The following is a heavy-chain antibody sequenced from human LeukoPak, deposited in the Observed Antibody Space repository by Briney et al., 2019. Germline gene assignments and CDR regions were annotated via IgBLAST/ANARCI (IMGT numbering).Heavy chain of an antibody. D-gene: IGHD3-10*01. J-gene: IGHJ4*02. CDR1: GDSMNSVAYS. V-gene: IGHV4-31*03. CDR2: TLHSGST. CDR3: ARESRGPHDHLDY. Sequence: SETLSLTCTVSGDSMNSVAYSWSWIRQHPGRVLEWIGYTLHSGSTYYNPSLKSRVTISVATSKKQFSLRLNSVTAADTAVYFCARESRGPHDHLDYWGQGTLAIVSS.